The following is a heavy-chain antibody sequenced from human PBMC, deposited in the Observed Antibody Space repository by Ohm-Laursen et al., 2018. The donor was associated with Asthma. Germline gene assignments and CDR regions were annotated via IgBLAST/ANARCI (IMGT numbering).Heavy chain of an antibody. CDR3: AGDGRILHYYYYGMDV. CDR1: GYTFTSYS. CDR2: INPSGGST. V-gene: IGHV1-46*01. Sequence: GASVKVSCKASGYTFTSYSMHWVRQAPGPGLEWMGIINPSGGSTSYAQKFQGRVTMTRDTSTSTVYMELSSLRSEDTAVYYCAGDGRILHYYYYGMDVWGQGTTVTVSS. J-gene: IGHJ6*02.